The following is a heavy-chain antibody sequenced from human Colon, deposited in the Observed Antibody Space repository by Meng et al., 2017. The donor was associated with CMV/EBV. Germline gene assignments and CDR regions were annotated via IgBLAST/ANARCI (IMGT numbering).Heavy chain of an antibody. D-gene: IGHD2-2*03. V-gene: IGHV3-74*01. J-gene: IGHJ3*02. CDR2: SNSDGSRT. CDR3: VRDGWGADVFDI. Sequence: GGSLRLSCAASGFTFSSRWMHWVRQVPGKGLVWVSRSNSDGSRTTYADSVKGRFTISRDNAKNTLYLQMNSLRADDTAVYYCVRDGWGADVFDIWGQGTMGTVSS. CDR1: GFTFSSRW.